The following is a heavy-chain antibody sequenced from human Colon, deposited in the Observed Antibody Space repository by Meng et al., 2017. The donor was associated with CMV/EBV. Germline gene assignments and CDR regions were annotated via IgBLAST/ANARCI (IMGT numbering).Heavy chain of an antibody. CDR2: TNGRRA. CDR1: GVTFSRSW. Sequence: CRVTGVTFSRSWMHWNRQGPGKGLEWVSYTNGRRAAYADSVKGRFSISRNNAENTLYLQMDSLRADDTAVYYCAVEITSVGGTFDFWGQGALVTVSS. D-gene: IGHD6-19*01. CDR3: AVEITSVGGTFDF. V-gene: IGHV3-74*01. J-gene: IGHJ4*02.